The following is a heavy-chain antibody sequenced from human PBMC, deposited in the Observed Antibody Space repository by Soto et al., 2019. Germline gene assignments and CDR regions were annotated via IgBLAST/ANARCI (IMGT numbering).Heavy chain of an antibody. CDR2: IYYSGST. CDR3: ARVSLRSSSSGGYYYGMDV. V-gene: IGHV4-59*01. J-gene: IGHJ6*02. Sequence: LETLSLTCTVSGGSISSYYWSWIRQPPGKGLEWIGYIYYSGSTNYNPSLKSRVTISVDTSKNQFSLKLSSVTAADTAVYYCARVSLRSSSSGGYYYGMDVWGQGTTVTVSS. CDR1: GGSISSYY. D-gene: IGHD6-6*01.